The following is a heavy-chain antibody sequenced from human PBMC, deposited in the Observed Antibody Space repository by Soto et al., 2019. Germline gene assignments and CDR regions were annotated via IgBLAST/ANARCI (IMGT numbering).Heavy chain of an antibody. J-gene: IGHJ4*02. V-gene: IGHV4-39*01. Sequence: QLQLQESGPGLVKPSQTLSLTCTVSGGSISTSSYYWGWIRQPPGKGREWIGSIYYSGSTYYNPSLKSRVTIAVDTSKNQFSLKLNSVTAEDTAVYYCARDYGSSGDYCGQGTPVTVSS. CDR3: ARDYGSSGDY. CDR1: GGSISTSSYY. CDR2: IYYSGST. D-gene: IGHD3-22*01.